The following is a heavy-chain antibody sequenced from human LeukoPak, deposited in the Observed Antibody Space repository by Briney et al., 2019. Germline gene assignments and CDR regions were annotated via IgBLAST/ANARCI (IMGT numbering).Heavy chain of an antibody. J-gene: IGHJ3*02. Sequence: KPSGTLSLTCAVSGGSISSSDWWSWVRQPPGKGLEWIGEIYHDGSTNYNPSLKSRVTISVDKSKNQFSLKVSSVTAADTAVYYCARAYCSSTSCYTWDAFDIWGQGTMVTVSS. D-gene: IGHD2-2*02. CDR2: IYHDGST. V-gene: IGHV4-4*02. CDR3: ARAYCSSTSCYTWDAFDI. CDR1: GGSISSSDW.